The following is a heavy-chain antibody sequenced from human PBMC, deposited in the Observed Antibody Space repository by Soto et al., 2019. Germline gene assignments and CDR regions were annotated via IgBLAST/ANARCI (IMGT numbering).Heavy chain of an antibody. CDR1: GYTFTSYG. CDR2: ISAYNGNT. V-gene: IGHV1-18*01. CDR3: ARDRPRGGYYDSSDHYFDY. J-gene: IGHJ4*02. D-gene: IGHD3-22*01. Sequence: ASVKVSCKASGYTFTSYGISWVRQAPGQGLDWMGWISAYNGNTNYAQKLQGRVTMTTDTSTSTAYMELRSLRSEDTAVYYCARDRPRGGYYDSSDHYFDYWGQGTLVTVSS.